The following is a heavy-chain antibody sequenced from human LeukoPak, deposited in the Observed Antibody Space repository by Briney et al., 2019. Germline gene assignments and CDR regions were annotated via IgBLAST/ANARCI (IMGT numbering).Heavy chain of an antibody. CDR2: IKEDGSEK. D-gene: IGHD3-22*01. CDR1: GFTFSNYW. Sequence: GGSLRLSCATSGFTFSNYWMSWVRQAPGKGLVWVAKIKEDGSEKKYVDSVKGRFTISRDNAENAVHLEMNSLRAEDTAVYYCTRMYLYESSGYRPSDYWGQGTLVTVSS. CDR3: TRMYLYESSGYRPSDY. J-gene: IGHJ4*02. V-gene: IGHV3-7*01.